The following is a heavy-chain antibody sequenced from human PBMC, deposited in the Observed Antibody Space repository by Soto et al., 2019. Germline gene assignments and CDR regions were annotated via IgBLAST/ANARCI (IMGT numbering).Heavy chain of an antibody. V-gene: IGHV1-3*01. J-gene: IGHJ4*02. Sequence: ASVKVSCKASGYTFTSYAMHWVRQAPGQGLEWMGWINAGNGNTKYSQKFQGRVTITRDTSASTAYMELSSLRSEDTAVYYCASVTGIAAAGFDYWGQGTLVTVSS. CDR3: ASVTGIAAAGFDY. CDR1: GYTFTSYA. CDR2: INAGNGNT. D-gene: IGHD6-13*01.